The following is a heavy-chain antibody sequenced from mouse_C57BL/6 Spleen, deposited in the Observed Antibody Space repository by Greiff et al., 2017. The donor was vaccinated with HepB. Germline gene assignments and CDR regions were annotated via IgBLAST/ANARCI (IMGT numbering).Heavy chain of an antibody. V-gene: IGHV1-62-2*01. CDR2: FYPGSGSI. D-gene: IGHD1-1*01. CDR3: ARHEDVYYYGSSWYAMDY. CDR1: GYTFTEYT. Sequence: QVQLKESGAELVKPGASVKLSCKASGYTFTEYTIHWVKQRSGQGLEWIGWFYPGSGSIKYNEKFKDKATLTADKSSSTVYMELSRLTSEDSAVYFCARHEDVYYYGSSWYAMDYWGQGTSVTVSS. J-gene: IGHJ4*01.